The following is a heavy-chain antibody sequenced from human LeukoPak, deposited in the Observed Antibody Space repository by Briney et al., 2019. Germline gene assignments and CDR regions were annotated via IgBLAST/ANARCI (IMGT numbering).Heavy chain of an antibody. J-gene: IGHJ5*02. Sequence: GASVKVSCKVSGYTLTELSMHWVRQAPGKGLEWMGGFDPEDGETIYAQKFQGRVTMAEDTSTDTAYMELSSLRSEDTAVYYCATFLAARRFSWFDPWGQGTLVTVSS. V-gene: IGHV1-24*01. CDR2: FDPEDGET. CDR1: GYTLTELS. D-gene: IGHD6-6*01. CDR3: ATFLAARRFSWFDP.